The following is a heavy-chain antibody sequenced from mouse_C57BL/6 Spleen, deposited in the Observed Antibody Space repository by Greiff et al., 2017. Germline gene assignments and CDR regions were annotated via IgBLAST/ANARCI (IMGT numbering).Heavy chain of an antibody. J-gene: IGHJ4*01. D-gene: IGHD5-1*01. V-gene: IGHV1-54*01. CDR3: ARALLPTDAMDY. CDR2: INPGSGGT. CDR1: GYAFTNYL. Sequence: VQLQQSGAELVRPGTSVKVSCKASGYAFTNYLIEWVKQRPGQGLEWIGVINPGSGGTNYNEKFKGKATLTADKSSSTAYMQLSSLTSEDSAVYFGARALLPTDAMDYWGQGTSVTVSS.